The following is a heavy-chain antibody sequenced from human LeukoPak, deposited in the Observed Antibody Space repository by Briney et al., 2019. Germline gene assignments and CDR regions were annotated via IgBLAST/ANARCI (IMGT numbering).Heavy chain of an antibody. Sequence: SETLSLTCTVSGGSISSSSYYWGWIRQPPGKGLEWIGSIYYSGSTYYNPSLKSRVTISVDTSKNQFSLKLSSVTAADTAVYYCARLCSGGSSETVDYWGQGTLVTVSS. D-gene: IGHD2-15*01. CDR2: IYYSGST. J-gene: IGHJ4*02. CDR3: ARLCSGGSSETVDY. V-gene: IGHV4-39*01. CDR1: GGSISSSSYY.